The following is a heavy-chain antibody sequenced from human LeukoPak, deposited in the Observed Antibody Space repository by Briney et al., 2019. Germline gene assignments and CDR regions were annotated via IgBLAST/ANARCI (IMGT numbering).Heavy chain of an antibody. CDR1: GFTSSIHA. CDR2: ISYGARIE. Sequence: GGSLRLSCAASGFTSSIHAIHGVREAPGKGLGGGAPISYGARIEYSADSVKGRISVSGDNSKKTLYLQMNSAGVEDTAVYYCAKENFSGGSCLDDWGQGTLVPVSS. D-gene: IGHD2-15*01. J-gene: IGHJ4*02. V-gene: IGHV3-30*04. CDR3: AKENFSGGSCLDD.